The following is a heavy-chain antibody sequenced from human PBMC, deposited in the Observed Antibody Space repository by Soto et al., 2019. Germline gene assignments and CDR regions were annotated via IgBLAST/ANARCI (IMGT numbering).Heavy chain of an antibody. CDR3: ARAGDTMVRGVIIMNYYGMDV. V-gene: IGHV4-38-2*01. J-gene: IGHJ6*02. CDR1: GYSISSGYY. D-gene: IGHD3-10*01. CDR2: IHHSGST. Sequence: PSETLSLTCAVSGYSISSGYYWGWIRQPPGKGLEWVGNIHHSGSTYYNPSLKSRVTISIDTSENQFSLKLISVTAADTAVYYCARAGDTMVRGVIIMNYYGMDVWGQGTTVTVSS.